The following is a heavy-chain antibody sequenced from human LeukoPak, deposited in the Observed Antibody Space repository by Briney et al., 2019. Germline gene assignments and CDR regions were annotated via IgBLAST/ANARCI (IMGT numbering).Heavy chain of an antibody. Sequence: GASVKVSCKASGGTFSSYAISWVRQAPGQGLEWMGRIIPILGIANYAQKFQGRVTITADKFTSTAYMELSSLRSEDTAVYYCASPSYYDFWSGYPLDYWGQGTLVTVSS. CDR3: ASPSYYDFWSGYPLDY. CDR2: IIPILGIA. V-gene: IGHV1-69*04. J-gene: IGHJ4*02. D-gene: IGHD3-3*01. CDR1: GGTFSSYA.